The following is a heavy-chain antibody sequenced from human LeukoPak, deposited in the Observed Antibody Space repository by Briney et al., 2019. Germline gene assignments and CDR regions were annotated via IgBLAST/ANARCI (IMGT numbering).Heavy chain of an antibody. V-gene: IGHV3-23*01. CDR2: ISGSGGST. CDR1: GFTFSSYY. J-gene: IGHJ4*02. Sequence: GGSLRLSCAASGFTFSSYYMSWVRQAPGKGLEWVSAISGSGGSTYYADSVKGRFTISRDNSKNTLYLQMNSLGVEDTAVYYCAKGTFDWSFPLYFDSWGQGILVTVSS. D-gene: IGHD3-9*01. CDR3: AKGTFDWSFPLYFDS.